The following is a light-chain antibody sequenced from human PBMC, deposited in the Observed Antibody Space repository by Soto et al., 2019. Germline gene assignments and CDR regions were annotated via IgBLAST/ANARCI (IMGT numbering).Light chain of an antibody. J-gene: IGLJ2*01. Sequence: QSALTQPPSASGSPGQSVTISCTGTSSDVGGYNYVSWYQQHPGKSPKLILYEVSKRPSGVPDRFSGSKSGNTASLTVSALQAEDDADYYCSAYAGSNTVVFGGGTKLTVL. CDR2: EVS. CDR1: SSDVGGYNY. V-gene: IGLV2-8*01. CDR3: SAYAGSNTVV.